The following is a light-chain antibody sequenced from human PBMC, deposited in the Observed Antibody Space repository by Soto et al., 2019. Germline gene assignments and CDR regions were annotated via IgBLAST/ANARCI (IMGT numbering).Light chain of an antibody. CDR2: EVS. J-gene: IGLJ1*01. Sequence: SVLTQPSSLSGSPGQSITLSCPGTSSDVGSYNLVSWYQQHPGKAPKLMIYEVSKRPSGVSNRFSGSKSGNTASLTISGLQAEDEADYYCCSYAGSSTSVFGTGTKVTVL. CDR1: SSDVGSYNL. CDR3: CSYAGSSTSV. V-gene: IGLV2-23*02.